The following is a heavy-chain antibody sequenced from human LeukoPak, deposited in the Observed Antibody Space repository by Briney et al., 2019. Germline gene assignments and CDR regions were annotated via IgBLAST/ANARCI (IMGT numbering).Heavy chain of an antibody. V-gene: IGHV3-48*01. CDR2: ISSSSSTI. J-gene: IGHJ3*02. D-gene: IGHD3-10*01. Sequence: GGSLRLSCAASGFTFSSYSMNWVRQAPGKGLEWVSYISSSSSTIYYADSVKGRFTISRDNAKNSLYLQVNSLRAEDTAVYYCARVGLWPDQESGAFDIWGQGTMVTVSS. CDR3: ARVGLWPDQESGAFDI. CDR1: GFTFSSYS.